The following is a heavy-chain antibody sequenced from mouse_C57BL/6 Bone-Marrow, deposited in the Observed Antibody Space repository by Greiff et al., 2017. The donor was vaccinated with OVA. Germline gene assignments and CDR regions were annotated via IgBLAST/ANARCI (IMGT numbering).Heavy chain of an antibody. CDR2: IYIGNGYT. J-gene: IGHJ1*03. CDR1: GYTFTSYG. D-gene: IGHD1-1*01. V-gene: IGHV1-58*01. Sequence: EVKLQESGAELVRPGSSVKMSCKTSGYTFTSYGINWVKQRPGQGLEWIGYIYIGNGYTEYNEKFKGKATLTSDTSSSTAYMQLSSLTSEASAIYDCARSDYYGTFYWYFDVWGTGTTVTVSS. CDR3: ARSDYYGTFYWYFDV.